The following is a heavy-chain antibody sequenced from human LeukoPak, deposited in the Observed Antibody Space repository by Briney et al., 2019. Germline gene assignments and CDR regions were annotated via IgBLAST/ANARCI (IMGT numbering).Heavy chain of an antibody. V-gene: IGHV4-4*07. CDR3: ARDSHTYCSSSSCYDQYYYYYMDV. CDR2: IYTSGST. D-gene: IGHD2-2*01. CDR1: GGSISSYY. Sequence: SETLSLTCTVSGGSISSYYWSWIRQPAGKGLEWIGRIYTSGSTNYNPSLTSRVTMSVDTSKNQFSLKLSSVTAADTAVYYCARDSHTYCSSSSCYDQYYYYYMDVWGKGTTVTVSS. J-gene: IGHJ6*03.